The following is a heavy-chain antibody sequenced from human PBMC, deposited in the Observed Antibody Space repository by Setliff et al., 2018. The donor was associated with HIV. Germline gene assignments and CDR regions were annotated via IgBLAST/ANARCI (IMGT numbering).Heavy chain of an antibody. V-gene: IGHV3-7*03. J-gene: IGHJ4*02. CDR2: IKGDGSAE. D-gene: IGHD3-22*01. Sequence: PGGSLRLSCAASGFTFSTSWMTWVRQAPGQGLEWVANIKGDGSAEYYVDSAKGRFTISRDNAKNSLYLQMNSLRAKDTAIYYCASSRPPDDSSGFLDHWGQGTLVTVSS. CDR3: ASSRPPDDSSGFLDH. CDR1: GFTFSTSW.